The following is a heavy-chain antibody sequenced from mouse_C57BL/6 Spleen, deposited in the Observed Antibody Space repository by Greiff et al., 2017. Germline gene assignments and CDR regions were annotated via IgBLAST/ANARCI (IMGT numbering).Heavy chain of an antibody. V-gene: IGHV1-59*01. CDR3: ASEGA. CDR2: IDPSDSYT. J-gene: IGHJ2*01. Sequence: QVQLQQPGAELVRPGTSVKLSCKASGYTFTSYWMHWVKQRPGQGLEWIGVIDPSDSYTNYNQKFKGKATLTVDTSSSTAYMQLSSLTSEDSAFYYCASEGAWGQGTTLTVSS. CDR1: GYTFTSYW.